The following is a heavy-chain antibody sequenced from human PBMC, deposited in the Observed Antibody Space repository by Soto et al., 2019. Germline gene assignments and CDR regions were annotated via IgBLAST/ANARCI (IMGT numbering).Heavy chain of an antibody. J-gene: IGHJ3*01. CDR2: IYWDDDT. V-gene: IGHV2-5*02. CDR3: AHAYGGTSWPNDAFDV. Sequence: ITLKESGPTLVKPTQSLTLTCTFSGFSLSADGAAVGWIRQPPGKALEWLALIYWDDDTRYRPSLKSRLTITKDTSKNHVVLTMINLDPVDTATYYCAHAYGGTSWPNDAFDVWGQGTVVTVSS. D-gene: IGHD2-2*01. CDR1: GFSLSADGAA.